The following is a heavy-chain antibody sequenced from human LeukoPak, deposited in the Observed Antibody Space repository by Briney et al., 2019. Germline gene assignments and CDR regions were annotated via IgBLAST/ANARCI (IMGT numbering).Heavy chain of an antibody. CDR1: GFTFSSYG. Sequence: GGSLRLSCAASGFTFSSYGMHWVRQAPGKGLEWVAVISYDGSNKYYADSVKGRFTISRDNSKNTLYLQMNSLRAEDTAVYYCARISGSSQGDWGQGTPVTVSS. V-gene: IGHV3-30*03. CDR3: ARISGSSQGD. CDR2: ISYDGSNK. D-gene: IGHD3-10*01. J-gene: IGHJ4*02.